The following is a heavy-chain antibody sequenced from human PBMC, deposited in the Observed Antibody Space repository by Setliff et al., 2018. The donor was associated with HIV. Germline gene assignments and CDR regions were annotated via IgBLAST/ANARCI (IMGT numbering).Heavy chain of an antibody. CDR2: INAGNGNT. J-gene: IGHJ4*02. D-gene: IGHD6-19*01. CDR3: ARDEVIEVAGDFDN. V-gene: IGHV1-3*01. Sequence: ASVKVSCKASGYTFTSYVMHWVRQAPGQRLEWMGWINAGNGNTKYSQKFQGRVTFTRDTSASTAYMELSSLRSEDTAVYYCARDEVIEVAGDFDNWGQGALVTVSS. CDR1: GYTFTSYV.